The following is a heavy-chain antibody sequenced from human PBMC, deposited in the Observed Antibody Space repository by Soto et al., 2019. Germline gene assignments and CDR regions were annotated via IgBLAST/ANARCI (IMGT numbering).Heavy chain of an antibody. CDR2: ISSSGSPI. CDR3: AAERRWELL. V-gene: IGHV3-48*03. J-gene: IGHJ4*02. Sequence: LXLSCATSALILSSSEMNWFRQAPGKGLEWVSYISSSGSPIYYADSVKGRFTISRDNAKKSLFLQMNSLRAEDTSVYYCAAERRWELLWGQGTLVTVSS. CDR1: ALILSSSE. D-gene: IGHD1-26*01.